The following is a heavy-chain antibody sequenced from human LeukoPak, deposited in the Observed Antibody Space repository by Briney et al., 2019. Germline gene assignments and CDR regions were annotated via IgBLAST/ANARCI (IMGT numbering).Heavy chain of an antibody. Sequence: GGSLRLSCAASGFTFSSYAMSWVRQAPGKGLDWVSTISISGGSTYYADSVKGRFTISRDNSKNTLYLQMNSLRAEDTAIYYCAKDRVVITTPYFDYWGQGTLVTVSS. CDR3: AKDRVVITTPYFDY. CDR2: ISISGGST. J-gene: IGHJ4*02. D-gene: IGHD3-22*01. CDR1: GFTFSSYA. V-gene: IGHV3-23*01.